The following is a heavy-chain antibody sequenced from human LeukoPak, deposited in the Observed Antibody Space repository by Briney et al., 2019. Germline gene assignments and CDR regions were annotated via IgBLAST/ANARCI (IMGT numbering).Heavy chain of an antibody. Sequence: GGSLRLSCAASGFTFSSYVMSWVRQAPGKGLEWVSAISGSGGSTYYADSVKGRFTISRDNSKNTLYLQMNSLRAEDTAVYYCAKSGPGGSCCEIDYWGQGTLVTVSS. V-gene: IGHV3-23*01. CDR2: ISGSGGST. D-gene: IGHD2-15*01. J-gene: IGHJ4*02. CDR1: GFTFSSYV. CDR3: AKSGPGGSCCEIDY.